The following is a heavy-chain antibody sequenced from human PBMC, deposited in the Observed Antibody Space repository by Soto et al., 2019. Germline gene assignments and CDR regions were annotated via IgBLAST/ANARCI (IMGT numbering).Heavy chain of an antibody. CDR1: GWSFSAYY. J-gene: IGHJ5*02. D-gene: IGHD3-10*01. V-gene: IGHV4-34*01. CDR2: INHSGST. CDR3: ARHGYYGSGPRGWFDP. Sequence: SETLSLTCAVYGWSFSAYYWSWIRQPPGKGLEWIGEINHSGSTNYNPSLKSRVTISVDTSKNQFSLKLTSVTAADTAVYYCARHGYYGSGPRGWFDPWGQGILVTVSS.